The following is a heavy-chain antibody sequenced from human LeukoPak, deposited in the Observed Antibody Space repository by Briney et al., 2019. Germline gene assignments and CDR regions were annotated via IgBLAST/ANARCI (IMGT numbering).Heavy chain of an antibody. V-gene: IGHV3-48*01. CDR1: GFTFSSYS. CDR2: ISSSSSTI. J-gene: IGHJ5*02. Sequence: GGSLRLSCAASGFTFSSYSMNWVRQAPGKGLEWVSYISSSSSTIYYADSVKGRFTISRDNAKNSLYLQMNSLRSEDTAVYYCARGGLIVAAGTMGWFDPWGQGTLVTVSS. D-gene: IGHD6-13*01. CDR3: ARGGLIVAAGTMGWFDP.